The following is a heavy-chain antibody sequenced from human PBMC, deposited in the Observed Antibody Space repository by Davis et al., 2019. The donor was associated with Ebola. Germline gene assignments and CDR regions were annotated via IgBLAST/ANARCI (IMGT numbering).Heavy chain of an antibody. Sequence: GESLKISCAASGFTFSSYWMHWVRQAPGKGLVWVSRINSDGSSTSYADSVKGRFTISRDNAKNTLYLQMNSLRAEDTAVYYCAREEDYDILTGRLIDYWGQGTLVTVSS. CDR1: GFTFSSYW. CDR2: INSDGSST. J-gene: IGHJ4*02. V-gene: IGHV3-74*01. D-gene: IGHD3-9*01. CDR3: AREEDYDILTGRLIDY.